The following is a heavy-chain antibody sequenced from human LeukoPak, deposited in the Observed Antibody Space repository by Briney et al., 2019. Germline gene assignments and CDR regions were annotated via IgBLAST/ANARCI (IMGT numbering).Heavy chain of an antibody. CDR3: ATSFGPVIAAAGTGAD. CDR2: ISGSGSST. J-gene: IGHJ4*02. D-gene: IGHD6-13*01. CDR1: GFTFSSYE. V-gene: IGHV3-23*01. Sequence: GGSLRLSCAASGFTFSSYEMNWVRQAPGKGLEWVSVISGSGSSTYYADSVKGRFTISRDNSKNTLYLQMNSLRAEDTAVYYCATSFGPVIAAAGTGADWGQGTLVTVSS.